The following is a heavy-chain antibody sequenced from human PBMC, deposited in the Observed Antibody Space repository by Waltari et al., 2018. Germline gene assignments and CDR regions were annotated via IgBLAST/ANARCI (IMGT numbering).Heavy chain of an antibody. CDR2: IYYSGST. CDR3: ARVDYDSSGYLVDY. J-gene: IGHJ4*02. V-gene: IGHV4-39*01. Sequence: QLQLQESGPGLVKPSETLSLTCTVSGGSISSSSYYWGWIRQPPGKGLEWIGSIYYSGSTYYNPSLKSRVTISVDTSKNQFSLKLSSVTAADTAVYYCARVDYDSSGYLVDYWGQGTLVTVSS. CDR1: GGSISSSSYY. D-gene: IGHD3-22*01.